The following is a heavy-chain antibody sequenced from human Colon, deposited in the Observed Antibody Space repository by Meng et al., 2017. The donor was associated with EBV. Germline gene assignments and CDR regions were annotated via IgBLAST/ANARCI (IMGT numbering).Heavy chain of an antibody. CDR1: RRSISSVGYY. CDR3: VRAPMDDFGGHRFDY. V-gene: IGHV4-30-4*01. D-gene: IGHD4-23*01. CDR2: IYYSGST. J-gene: IGHJ4*02. Sequence: QGQLKETGPGPMKPSQTPYLTCALSRRSISSVGYYWSWIRQPSVKGLQWIGYIYYSGSTHYNPSLKSRLTISIDTSKDQFSLRLRSVTAADTAVYHCVRAPMDDFGGHRFDYWGQGILVTVSS.